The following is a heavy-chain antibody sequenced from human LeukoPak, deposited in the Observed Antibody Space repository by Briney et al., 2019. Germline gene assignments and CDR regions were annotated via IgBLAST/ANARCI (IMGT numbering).Heavy chain of an antibody. D-gene: IGHD4-23*01. CDR3: ASLYGGNLYSGLDV. Sequence: GGSLRLSCPASGFTFSSYEIKWVRQAPGKGLEWLSYIRRHGSTIYYADSVKGRFTISRDNGKNSLYLQMDDLRAEDTAVYYCASLYGGNLYSGLDVWGQGTTVTVSS. CDR1: GFTFSSYE. J-gene: IGHJ6*02. V-gene: IGHV3-48*03. CDR2: IRRHGSTI.